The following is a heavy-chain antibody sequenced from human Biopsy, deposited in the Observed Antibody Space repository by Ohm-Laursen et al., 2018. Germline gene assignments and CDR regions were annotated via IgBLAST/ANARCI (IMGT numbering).Heavy chain of an antibody. CDR2: VSYSGNT. J-gene: IGHJ4*02. V-gene: IGHV4-59*08. CDR3: AAYYYDSSGYFYAFHY. D-gene: IGHD3-22*01. Sequence: GTLSLTCTVSGVSISSYFWSWIRQPLGKGLEWIGYVSYSGNTKYNPSLKSRVIISADTSKNQFSLKLSSVAAADTAMYYCAAYYYDSSGYFYAFHYWGQGTLVTVSS. CDR1: GVSISSYF.